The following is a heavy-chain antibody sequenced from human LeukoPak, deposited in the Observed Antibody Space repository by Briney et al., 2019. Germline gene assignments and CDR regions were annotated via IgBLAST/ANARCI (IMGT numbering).Heavy chain of an antibody. Sequence: GGSLRLSCAASGFTFNNYPLHWVRQAPAKGLEWVAVISNDGDDRHYADSVQGRFSISRDNSKNTLYLQMNSLRVEDTALYHCARDGVIISASYWFDLWGQGTLVTVSS. CDR1: GFTFNNYP. J-gene: IGHJ5*02. V-gene: IGHV3-30*03. D-gene: IGHD3-3*01. CDR2: ISNDGDDR. CDR3: ARDGVIISASYWFDL.